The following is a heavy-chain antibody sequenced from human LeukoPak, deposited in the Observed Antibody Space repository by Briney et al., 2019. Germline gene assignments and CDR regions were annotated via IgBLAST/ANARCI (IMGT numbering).Heavy chain of an antibody. CDR1: GFTFTSYD. CDR3: VRDGEGVAISVNYWFDP. Sequence: ASVKVSCKASGFTFTSYDINWVRQARGQGLEWMGWMNPNTGDTGYAQKFQGRVTMTRDISISTAYMELGSLRSEDTAIYYCVRDGEGVAISVNYWFDPWGQGTLVTVSS. V-gene: IGHV1-8*01. D-gene: IGHD3-10*01. CDR2: MNPNTGDT. J-gene: IGHJ5*02.